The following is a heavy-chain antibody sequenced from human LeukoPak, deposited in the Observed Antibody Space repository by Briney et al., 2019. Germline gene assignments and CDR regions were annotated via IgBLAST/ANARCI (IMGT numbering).Heavy chain of an antibody. J-gene: IGHJ4*02. CDR2: INPNSGGT. D-gene: IGHD3-10*01. Sequence: ASVKVSCKASGYTSTGYYMHWVRQAPGQGLEWMGWINPNSGGTNYAQKFQGRVTMTRDTSISTAYMELTSLRSDDTAVYYCARIMVRGVQNLDYWGQGTLVTVSS. V-gene: IGHV1-2*02. CDR1: GYTSTGYY. CDR3: ARIMVRGVQNLDY.